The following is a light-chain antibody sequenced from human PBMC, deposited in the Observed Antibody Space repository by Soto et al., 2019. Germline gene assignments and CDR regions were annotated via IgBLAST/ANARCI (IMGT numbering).Light chain of an antibody. CDR1: QTISSW. Sequence: DIQMTQSASTLSGSFGDRVTITCRASQTISSWLAWYQQKPVKAPKLLIYKASSLESGVPSRFSGSGSGTESTLTISSLKPDDFATYYCQQYNTYWTFGQGTKVDIK. V-gene: IGKV1-5*03. CDR2: KAS. CDR3: QQYNTYWT. J-gene: IGKJ1*01.